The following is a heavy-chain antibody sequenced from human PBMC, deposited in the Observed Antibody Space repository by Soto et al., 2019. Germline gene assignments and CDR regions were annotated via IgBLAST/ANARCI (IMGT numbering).Heavy chain of an antibody. CDR1: GFTFSSYA. CDR3: AKDIFDFWSGYYSPIDY. J-gene: IGHJ4*02. V-gene: IGHV3-23*01. CDR2: ISGSGGST. Sequence: GSLRLSCAASGFTFSSYAMSWVRQAPGKGLEWVSAISGSGGSTYYADSQKGRFTISRDNTKNTMYLQMNSLRAEDTAVYYCAKDIFDFWSGYYSPIDYWGQGTLVTVSS. D-gene: IGHD3-3*01.